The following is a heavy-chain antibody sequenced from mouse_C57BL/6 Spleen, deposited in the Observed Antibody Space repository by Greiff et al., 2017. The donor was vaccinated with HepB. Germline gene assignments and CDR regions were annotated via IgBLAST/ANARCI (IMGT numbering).Heavy chain of an antibody. Sequence: VQLQQSGPGLVKPSQSLSLTCSVTGYSITSGYYWNWIRQFPGNKLEWMGYISYDGSNNYNPSLKNRISITRDTSKNQFFLKLNSVTTEDTATYSCARGEAYYFPFAYWGQGTLVTVSA. V-gene: IGHV3-6*01. D-gene: IGHD2-10*01. CDR3: ARGEAYYFPFAY. CDR2: ISYDGSN. CDR1: GYSITSGYY. J-gene: IGHJ3*01.